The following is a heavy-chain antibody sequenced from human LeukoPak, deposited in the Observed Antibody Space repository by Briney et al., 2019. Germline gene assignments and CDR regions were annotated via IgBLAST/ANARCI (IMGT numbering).Heavy chain of an antibody. J-gene: IGHJ4*02. Sequence: GASVKVSCKASGGTFSSYAISWVRQAPGQGLEWMGRIIPILGIANCAQKFQGRVTITADKSTSTAYMELSSLRSEDTAVYYCARDAYCSGGSCYSGFDYWGQGTLVTVSS. CDR1: GGTFSSYA. CDR3: ARDAYCSGGSCYSGFDY. CDR2: IIPILGIA. V-gene: IGHV1-69*10. D-gene: IGHD2-15*01.